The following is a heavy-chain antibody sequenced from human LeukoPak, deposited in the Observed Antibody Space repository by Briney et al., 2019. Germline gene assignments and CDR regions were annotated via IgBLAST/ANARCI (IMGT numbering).Heavy chain of an antibody. CDR2: IKSDGSIT. CDR3: ANFLYGSGSL. CDR1: GFTFSSYW. D-gene: IGHD3-10*01. J-gene: IGHJ4*02. V-gene: IGHV3-74*01. Sequence: PGGSLRLSCVASGFTFSSYWMHWVRQAPGKGLVWVSRIKSDGSITSYADSVKGRFTISRDNAKNTLYLQMNSLRVEDTAVYYCANFLYGSGSLGGQGTLVTVSS.